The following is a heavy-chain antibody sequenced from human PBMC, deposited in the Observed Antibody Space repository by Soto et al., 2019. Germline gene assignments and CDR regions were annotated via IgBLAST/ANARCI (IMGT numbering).Heavy chain of an antibody. CDR2: FDPEDGET. J-gene: IGHJ4*02. Sequence: ASVKVSCKVSGYTLTELSMHWVRQAPGKGLEWMGGFDPEDGETIYAQKFQGRVTMTEDTSTDTAYMELSSLRSEDTAVYYCATALVVPAAMPRGYFDYWGQGTLVTVSS. V-gene: IGHV1-24*01. CDR3: ATALVVPAAMPRGYFDY. D-gene: IGHD2-2*01. CDR1: GYTLTELS.